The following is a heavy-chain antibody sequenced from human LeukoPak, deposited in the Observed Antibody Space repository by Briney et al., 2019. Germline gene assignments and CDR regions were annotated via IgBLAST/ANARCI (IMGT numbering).Heavy chain of an antibody. Sequence: GGSLRLSCAASGFTFSSYAMSWVRQAPGKGLEWASAISGSGGSTYYADSVKGRFTISRDNSKNTLYLQMNSLRAEDTAVYYCAKVPYYYDSSGYFSWGQGTLVTVSS. CDR3: AKVPYYYDSSGYFS. J-gene: IGHJ4*02. V-gene: IGHV3-23*01. CDR2: ISGSGGST. CDR1: GFTFSSYA. D-gene: IGHD3-22*01.